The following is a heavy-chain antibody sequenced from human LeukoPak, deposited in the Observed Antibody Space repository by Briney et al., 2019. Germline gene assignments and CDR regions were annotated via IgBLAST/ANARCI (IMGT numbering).Heavy chain of an antibody. Sequence: SETLSLTCTVSGYSISSGYYWGWIRQPPGKGLEWIGSIYHSGSTYYNPSLKSRVTISEDTSKNQFSLKLSSVTAADTAVYYCARGVVIAPQTSDYWGQGTLVTVSS. CDR1: GYSISSGYY. V-gene: IGHV4-38-2*02. J-gene: IGHJ4*02. CDR2: IYHSGST. CDR3: ARGVVIAPQTSDY. D-gene: IGHD2-21*01.